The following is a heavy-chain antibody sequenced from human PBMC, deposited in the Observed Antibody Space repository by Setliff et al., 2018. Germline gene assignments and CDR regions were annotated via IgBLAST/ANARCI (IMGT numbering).Heavy chain of an antibody. CDR1: GGPLNSYS. Sequence: RASVKVSCKASGGPLNSYSFSWVRQAPGQGLEWMGRIIPVLDITRYSQKFQGRVTITADKSTGIIYMELTSLRSDDTAVYYCARHPPPPNYFDIGALDSWGQGTLVTVS. D-gene: IGHD3-22*01. J-gene: IGHJ4*02. CDR2: IIPVLDIT. CDR3: ARHPPPPNYFDIGALDS. V-gene: IGHV1-69*02.